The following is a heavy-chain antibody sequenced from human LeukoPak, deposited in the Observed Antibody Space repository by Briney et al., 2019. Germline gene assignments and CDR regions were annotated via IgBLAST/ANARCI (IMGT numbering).Heavy chain of an antibody. Sequence: PGGSLRLSCAASGFTFSSYAMHWVRQAPGKGLEWVAVISYDGSNKYYADSVKGRFTISRDNSKNTLYLQMNSLRAEDTAVYYCARVAPYSYGNYYGMDVWGQGTTVTVSS. J-gene: IGHJ6*02. CDR1: GFTFSSYA. CDR2: ISYDGSNK. V-gene: IGHV3-30-3*01. D-gene: IGHD5-18*01. CDR3: ARVAPYSYGNYYGMDV.